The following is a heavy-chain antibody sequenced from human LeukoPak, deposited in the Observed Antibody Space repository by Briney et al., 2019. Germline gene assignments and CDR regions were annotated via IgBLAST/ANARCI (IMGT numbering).Heavy chain of an antibody. J-gene: IGHJ4*02. CDR2: ISSGDDRT. CDR3: ANSKYCFDY. Sequence: GGSLRLSCVVSGFTSRNYALSWVRQAPGKGLEWVSGISSGDDRTYYIDSVRGRFTISRDNSKNRLYLQMHSLRADDTGGYYCANSKYCFDYWGQGTLVTVSS. CDR1: GFTSRNYA. V-gene: IGHV3-23*01.